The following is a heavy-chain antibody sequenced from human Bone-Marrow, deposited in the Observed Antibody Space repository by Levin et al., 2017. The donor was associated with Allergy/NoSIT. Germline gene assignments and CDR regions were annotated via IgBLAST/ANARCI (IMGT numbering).Heavy chain of an antibody. CDR1: GYTFSSYN. CDR2: IVPGGGST. J-gene: IGHJ4*02. CDR3: ASLVGAICY. V-gene: IGHV1-46*01. D-gene: IGHD1-26*01. Sequence: WASVKVSCKASGYTFSSYNIHWVRQAPGQGLEWMGIIVPGGGSTSYAQRFQGRVTMTRDTSASTVYMELSSLRSEDTAVYYCASLVGAICYWGQGSLVTVSS.